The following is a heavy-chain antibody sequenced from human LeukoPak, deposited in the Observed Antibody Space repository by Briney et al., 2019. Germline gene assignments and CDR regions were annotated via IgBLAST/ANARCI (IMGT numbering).Heavy chain of an antibody. CDR2: FNPEDGET. V-gene: IGHV1-24*01. Sequence: ASVKVSCKVSGYTLTELSMHWVRQAPGKGLEWMGGFNPEDGETIYAQKFQGRVTMTEDTSTNTAYMELSSLRSEDTAVYFCATLHSGQWQVFAFDIWGQGTMVTVSS. D-gene: IGHD6-19*01. CDR1: GYTLTELS. CDR3: ATLHSGQWQVFAFDI. J-gene: IGHJ3*02.